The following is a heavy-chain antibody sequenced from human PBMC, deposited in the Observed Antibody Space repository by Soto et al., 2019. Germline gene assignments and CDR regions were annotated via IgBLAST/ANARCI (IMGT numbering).Heavy chain of an antibody. CDR3: ARDVVGYCSGGSCYSVHYYYGMDV. CDR1: GGSISSGGYY. Sequence: SETLSLTCTVSGGSISSGGYYWSWIRQHPGKGLEWIGYIYYSGSTYYNPSLKSRVTISADTSKNQFSLKLSSVTAADTAVYYCARDVVGYCSGGSCYSVHYYYGMDVWGQGTTVTVSS. D-gene: IGHD2-15*01. CDR2: IYYSGST. V-gene: IGHV4-31*03. J-gene: IGHJ6*02.